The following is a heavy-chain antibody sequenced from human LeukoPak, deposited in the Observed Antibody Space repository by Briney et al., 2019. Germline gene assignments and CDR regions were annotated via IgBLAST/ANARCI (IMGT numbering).Heavy chain of an antibody. D-gene: IGHD1-26*01. Sequence: ASVKVSCKASGYTFTSYDINWVRQATGQGLEWMGWMNPNRGNTGYAQKFKGRVTITRNTSISTAYMELSSLRSEDTAVYYCARFGGGATSYYFDYWGQGTLVTVSS. CDR3: ARFGGGATSYYFDY. V-gene: IGHV1-8*03. CDR2: MNPNRGNT. CDR1: GYTFTSYD. J-gene: IGHJ4*02.